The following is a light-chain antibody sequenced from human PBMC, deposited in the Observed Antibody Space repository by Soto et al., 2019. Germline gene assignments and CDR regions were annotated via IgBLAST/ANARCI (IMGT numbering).Light chain of an antibody. J-gene: IGKJ2*01. Sequence: DAVLTQSPVSLAVTLGQSASISCRSDQTLVYSDGNTYLNWFHQRPGQPPRRLIYRVSNWGSGVPDRISGSGSGSYFILRISRVEAEDVGTYYCMLRTHWPYTFGQGTKLEIK. CDR1: QTLVYSDGNTY. CDR2: RVS. CDR3: MLRTHWPYT. V-gene: IGKV2D-30*01.